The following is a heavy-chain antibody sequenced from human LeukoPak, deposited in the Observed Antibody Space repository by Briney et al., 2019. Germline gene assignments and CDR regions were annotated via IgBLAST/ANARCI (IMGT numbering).Heavy chain of an antibody. J-gene: IGHJ4*02. D-gene: IGHD1-20*01. CDR2: IYYSGST. Sequence: SETLSLTCTVSGGSISSSSYYWGWIRQPPGKGLEWIGSIYYSGSTYYNPSLKSRVTITVDTSKNQFSLKLSSVTAADTAVYYCARDHLITGTTKGGYWGQGTLVTVSS. CDR1: GGSISSSSYY. CDR3: ARDHLITGTTKGGY. V-gene: IGHV4-39*07.